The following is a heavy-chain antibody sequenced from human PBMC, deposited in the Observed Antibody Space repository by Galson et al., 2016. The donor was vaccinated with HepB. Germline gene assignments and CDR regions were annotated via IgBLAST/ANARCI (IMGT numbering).Heavy chain of an antibody. Sequence: SVKVSCKASGNTFSYFGISWVRQAPGQGLEWMGWISAYNGHTKFAQKFQGRVTMTTDTSTSTAYMELRSLRSDDTAIYYCARDLTHSATSSSHWYYLDYWGQGTLVTVSS. CDR1: GNTFSYFG. CDR2: ISAYNGHT. CDR3: ARDLTHSATSSSHWYYLDY. J-gene: IGHJ4*02. V-gene: IGHV1-18*01. D-gene: IGHD6-19*01.